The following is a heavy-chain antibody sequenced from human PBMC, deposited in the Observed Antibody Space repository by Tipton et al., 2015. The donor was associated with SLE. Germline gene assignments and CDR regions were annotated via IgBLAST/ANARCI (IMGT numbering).Heavy chain of an antibody. CDR2: IYYTGST. CDR3: ARGQLVNYYYYGMDV. V-gene: IGHV4-30-4*08. D-gene: IGHD6-6*01. J-gene: IGHJ6*02. CDR1: GGSISTGDYY. Sequence: TLSLTCSVSGGSISTGDYYWTWIRQPPGKGLEWIGYIYYTGSTYYNPSLKSRVTISVDTSKNQFSLKLSSVTAADTAVYYCARGQLVNYYYYGMDVWGQGTTVTVSS.